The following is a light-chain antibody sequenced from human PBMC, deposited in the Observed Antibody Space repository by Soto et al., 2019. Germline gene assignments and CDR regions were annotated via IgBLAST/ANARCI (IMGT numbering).Light chain of an antibody. CDR2: GVT. Sequence: QSALTQPASVSGSPGQSIAISCTGTSSDDCGYNYVSWYQQHPGIAPKLLIYGVTNRPSGVSTRFSGSKSGNTASLTISGLQAEDEADYHCSSYTSASTLLYLFGTGTKVTVL. CDR1: SSDDCGYNY. J-gene: IGLJ1*01. V-gene: IGLV2-14*01. CDR3: SSYTSASTLLYL.